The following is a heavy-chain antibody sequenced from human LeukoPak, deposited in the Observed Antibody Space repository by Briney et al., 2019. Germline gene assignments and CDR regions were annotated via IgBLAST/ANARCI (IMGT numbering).Heavy chain of an antibody. CDR1: GFTFSVFW. V-gene: IGHV3-74*01. J-gene: IGHJ5*02. CDR2: ISPDGRST. D-gene: IGHD5-18*01. CDR3: ARDKPAMVAHKRLNWFDP. Sequence: GGPLRLSCAASGFTFSVFWMFWVRHAPGQGLVWVSHISPDGRSTNYADSVKGRFTISRDNARNTLYLQLNSLTAEDTAVYYCARDKPAMVAHKRLNWFDPWGQGTLVTVSS.